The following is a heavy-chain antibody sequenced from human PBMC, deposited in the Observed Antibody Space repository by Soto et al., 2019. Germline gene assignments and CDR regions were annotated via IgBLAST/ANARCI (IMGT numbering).Heavy chain of an antibody. J-gene: IGHJ3*02. CDR3: ARGGGNYYDSSGDAFDI. CDR1: VYTLTSYY. Sequence: ASVRVSCKASVYTLTSYYMHWARHAPVQGLEWMGIINPSGGSTSYAQKFQGRVTMTRDTSTSTVYMELSSLRSEDTAVYYCARGGGNYYDSSGDAFDIWGQGTMVTVSS. D-gene: IGHD3-22*01. CDR2: INPSGGST. V-gene: IGHV1-46*01.